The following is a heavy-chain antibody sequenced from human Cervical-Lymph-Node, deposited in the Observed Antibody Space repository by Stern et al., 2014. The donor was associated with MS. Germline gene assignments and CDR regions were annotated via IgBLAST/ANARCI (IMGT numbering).Heavy chain of an antibody. Sequence: QVQLGQSGPGLVKPSETLSLTCAVSGGSISSRYWGWIRQPPGKGLEWIGLISHSGDTKYNPSLKSRVTISLDTSKNQFSLKVTSVTAADTAVYYCARLSTAVDFWGQGTLVTVPS. J-gene: IGHJ4*02. CDR2: ISHSGDT. V-gene: IGHV4-59*08. CDR3: ARLSTAVDF. CDR1: GGSISSRY.